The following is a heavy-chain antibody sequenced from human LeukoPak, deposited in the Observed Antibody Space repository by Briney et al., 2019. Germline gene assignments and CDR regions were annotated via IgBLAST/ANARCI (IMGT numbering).Heavy chain of an antibody. Sequence: PGGSLRLSCAASGFTFSNYAMSWVRQAPGKGLEWVSGISGSASSTYYADSVKGRVTISRDNSKSTLFLQMNSLRAEDTAIYYCAKDGEYCGGDCYPEYYFDYWGQGTLVTVSS. D-gene: IGHD2-21*02. J-gene: IGHJ4*02. V-gene: IGHV3-23*01. CDR1: GFTFSNYA. CDR2: ISGSASST. CDR3: AKDGEYCGGDCYPEYYFDY.